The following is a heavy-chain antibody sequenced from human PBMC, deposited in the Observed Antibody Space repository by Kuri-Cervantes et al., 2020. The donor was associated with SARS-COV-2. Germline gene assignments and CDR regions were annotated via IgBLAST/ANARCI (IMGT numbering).Heavy chain of an antibody. V-gene: IGHV4-39*01. Sequence: SETLSPTCTVAGGPISGGGYNWGWMRQPPGKGLDFIGSIYYDGRTYYNTTLKSRVTISVDTSKIQFSLKLSSVTAADAAVYYCARHDYWGQGTLVTVSS. CDR2: IYYDGRT. J-gene: IGHJ4*02. CDR3: ARHDY. CDR1: GGPISGGGYN.